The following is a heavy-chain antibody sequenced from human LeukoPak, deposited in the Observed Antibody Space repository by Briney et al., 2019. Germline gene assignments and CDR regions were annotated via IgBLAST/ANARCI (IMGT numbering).Heavy chain of an antibody. CDR1: GGSISSYY. Sequence: PSETLSLTCTVSGGSISSYYWSWIRQPPGKGLEWIGRIYTSGSTNYNPSLKSRVTMSVDTSKNQFSLKLSSVTAADTAVYYCASTSLSAARRGYYFDYWGQGTLVTVSS. J-gene: IGHJ4*02. CDR3: ASTSLSAARRGYYFDY. D-gene: IGHD6-6*01. V-gene: IGHV4-4*07. CDR2: IYTSGST.